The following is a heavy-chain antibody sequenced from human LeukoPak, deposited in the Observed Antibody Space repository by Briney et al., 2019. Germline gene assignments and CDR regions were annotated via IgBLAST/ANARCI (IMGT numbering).Heavy chain of an antibody. D-gene: IGHD3-10*01. J-gene: IGHJ4*02. CDR3: ARDWGMVRGVPPFDY. Sequence: SETLSLTCTVSGYSISSGYYWGWIRQPPGKGLEWIGSIYQSGNTYYNPSLKSRVTISVDTSKNQFSLKVRSVTAADTAVYYCARDWGMVRGVPPFDYWGQGTLVTVSS. V-gene: IGHV4-38-2*02. CDR2: IYQSGNT. CDR1: GYSISSGYY.